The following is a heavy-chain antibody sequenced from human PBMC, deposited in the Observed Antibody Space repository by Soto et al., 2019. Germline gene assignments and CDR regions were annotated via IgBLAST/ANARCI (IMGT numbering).Heavy chain of an antibody. V-gene: IGHV5-51*01. J-gene: IGHJ4*02. CDR2: IFPDDSDT. D-gene: IGHD3-16*01. Sequence: GESLKISCKASGYIIKNYWIGWVRQMPGQGLEWMGIIFPDDSDTRYSPSLQGHVTISVDKSISTAYVQWSSLKASDSAIYYCFRGGVTSRTFDYWGQGTLVTVSS. CDR1: GYIIKNYW. CDR3: FRGGVTSRTFDY.